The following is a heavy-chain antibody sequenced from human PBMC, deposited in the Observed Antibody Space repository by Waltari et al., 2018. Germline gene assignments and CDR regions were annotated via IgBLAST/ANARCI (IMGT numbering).Heavy chain of an antibody. V-gene: IGHV4-61*02. CDR3: ARDSSLAVAGTYWYFDL. CDR1: GGPISSGSYS. J-gene: IGHJ2*01. D-gene: IGHD6-19*01. Sequence: QVQLQESGPGLVKPSQTLSLTCPVSGGPISSGSYSWSWIRQHAGKGLEWIGRIYTSGSTNYNPSLKSRVTISVDTSKNQFSLKLSSVTAADTAVYYCARDSSLAVAGTYWYFDLWGRGTLVTVSS. CDR2: IYTSGST.